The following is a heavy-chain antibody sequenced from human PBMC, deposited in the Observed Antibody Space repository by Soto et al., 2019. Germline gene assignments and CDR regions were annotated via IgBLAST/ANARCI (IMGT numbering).Heavy chain of an antibody. Sequence: SETLSLTCTVSGGSISSYYWSWIRQPPGKGLEWIGYIYYSGSTYYNPSLKSRVTISVDTSKNQFSLKLSSVTAADTAVYYCARQVSGSFDYWGQGTLVTVSS. J-gene: IGHJ4*02. CDR3: ARQVSGSFDY. V-gene: IGHV4-59*08. D-gene: IGHD2-15*01. CDR1: GGSISSYY. CDR2: IYYSGST.